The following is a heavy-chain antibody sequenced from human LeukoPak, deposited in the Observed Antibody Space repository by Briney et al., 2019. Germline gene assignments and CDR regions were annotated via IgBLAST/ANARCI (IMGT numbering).Heavy chain of an antibody. Sequence: SETLSLTCTVSGGSISSSSYYWSWIRQPAGKGLEWIGRIYTSGSTNYNPSLKSRVTISVDTSKNQFSLKLSSVTAADTAVYYCARRTTVTTSFDYWGQGTLVTVSS. V-gene: IGHV4-61*02. J-gene: IGHJ4*02. CDR1: GGSISSSSYY. CDR3: ARRTTVTTSFDY. CDR2: IYTSGST. D-gene: IGHD4-17*01.